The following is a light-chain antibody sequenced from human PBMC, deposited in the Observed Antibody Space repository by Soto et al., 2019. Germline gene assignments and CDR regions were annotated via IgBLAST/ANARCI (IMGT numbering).Light chain of an antibody. CDR2: DAT. CDR1: QTVRNNY. Sequence: EFVLTQSPGTLSLSPGERATLPCRASQTVRNNYLAWYQKKPGQPPRLLLYDATSRDTGIPDRFSGGGSGTDFTLTISRLEPEDFAVYYCQQFSSYPLTFVGGTKVVIK. V-gene: IGKV3-20*01. CDR3: QQFSSYPLT. J-gene: IGKJ4*01.